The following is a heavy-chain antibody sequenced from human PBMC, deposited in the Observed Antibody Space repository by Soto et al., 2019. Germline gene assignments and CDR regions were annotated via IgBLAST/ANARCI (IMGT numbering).Heavy chain of an antibody. V-gene: IGHV3-23*01. CDR3: AKDYAPSGYDESDAFDI. CDR2: ISGSGGST. CDR1: GFTFSSYA. J-gene: IGHJ3*02. Sequence: GGSTKLSCAASGFTFSSYAMSWVRQAPGKWLEWVSAISGSGGSTYYADSVKVRFTISRDNSKNTLYLQMNSLRAEDTAVYYCAKDYAPSGYDESDAFDIWGQGTMVTVTS. D-gene: IGHD5-12*01.